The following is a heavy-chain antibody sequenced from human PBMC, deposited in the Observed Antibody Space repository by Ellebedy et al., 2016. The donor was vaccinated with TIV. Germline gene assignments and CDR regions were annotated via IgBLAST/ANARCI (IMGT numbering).Heavy chain of an antibody. D-gene: IGHD1-26*01. Sequence: PGGSLRLSCVGSGFTFSDFAMIWVRQAPGKGLEWISYISSAGTIIFEADSVKGRFTTSRDSVNNSLYLQMDRLRDDDTAVYYCAKARVLGATWFDPWGRGTLVIVSS. CDR1: GFTFSDFA. J-gene: IGHJ5*02. CDR3: AKARVLGATWFDP. CDR2: ISSAGTII. V-gene: IGHV3-48*02.